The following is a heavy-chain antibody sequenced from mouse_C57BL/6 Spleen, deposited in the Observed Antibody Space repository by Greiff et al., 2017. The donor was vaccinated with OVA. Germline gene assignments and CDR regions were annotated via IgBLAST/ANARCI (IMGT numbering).Heavy chain of an antibody. CDR3: VISTVVAFDY. Sequence: QVQLKESGAELVKPGASVKMSCKASGYTFTSYWITWVKQRPGQGLEWIGDIYPGSGSTNYNEKFKSKATLTVDTSSSTAYMQLSSLTSEDSEDYYCVISTVVAFDYWGQGTTLTVSS. CDR1: GYTFTSYW. J-gene: IGHJ2*01. V-gene: IGHV1-55*01. D-gene: IGHD1-1*01. CDR2: IYPGSGST.